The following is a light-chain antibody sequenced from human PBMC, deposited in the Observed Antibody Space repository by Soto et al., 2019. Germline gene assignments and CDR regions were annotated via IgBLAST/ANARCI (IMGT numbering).Light chain of an antibody. CDR3: QQYSEWPPLYT. V-gene: IGKV3-20*01. Sequence: EIVLTQSPGTLSLSPGERATLSCGASQRVTSNYLAWYQQKPGQAPRLLIYGSSTRATGIPDRFTGSGSGTDFTLTISSLQSEDFAVYYCQQYSEWPPLYTFGQGTKVDIK. CDR1: QRVTSNY. CDR2: GSS. J-gene: IGKJ2*01.